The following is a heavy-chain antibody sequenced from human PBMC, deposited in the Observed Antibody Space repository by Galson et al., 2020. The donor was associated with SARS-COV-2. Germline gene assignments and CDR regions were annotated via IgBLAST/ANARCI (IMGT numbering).Heavy chain of an antibody. CDR3: ARRKYYNYYMDV. Sequence: SETLSLTCTVSGGSISTSSDYWGWIRQPPGKGLEWIATISCSGSTYYNPSLKSRVVISVDKSKNQFSLRMSSVTAADTAVYYCARRKYYNYYMDVWGKGTAVIISS. CDR1: GGSISTSSDY. CDR2: ISCSGST. J-gene: IGHJ6*03. V-gene: IGHV4-39*01.